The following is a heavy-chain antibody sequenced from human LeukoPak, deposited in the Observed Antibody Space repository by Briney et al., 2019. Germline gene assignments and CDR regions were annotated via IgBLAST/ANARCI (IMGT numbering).Heavy chain of an antibody. V-gene: IGHV3-48*03. Sequence: PGGSLRLSCAASGFTFSSYEMNWVRQAPGKGLEWVSYISSSGSTIYYADSVKGRFTISRDNAKNSLFLQMNSLRAQDTAAYYCARGPFPHYYDSSGYRKRAFDIWGQGTMVTVSS. J-gene: IGHJ3*02. CDR2: ISSSGSTI. D-gene: IGHD3-22*01. CDR3: ARGPFPHYYDSSGYRKRAFDI. CDR1: GFTFSSYE.